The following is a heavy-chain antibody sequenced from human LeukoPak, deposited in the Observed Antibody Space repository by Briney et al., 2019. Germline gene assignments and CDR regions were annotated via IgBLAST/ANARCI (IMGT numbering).Heavy chain of an antibody. CDR1: GFTFSRDA. J-gene: IGHJ4*02. CDR2: ISISANT. D-gene: IGHD6-19*01. Sequence: LTHCCGPAGFTFSRDAMSWVSHAQGKGLDWVSTISISANTHYADSVKGRFTISRDNSKSTLYLQMNSLRAEDTAIYYCAKDHDSTGLFQDRDYWGQGTQVTISS. CDR3: AKDHDSTGLFQDRDY. V-gene: IGHV3-23*01.